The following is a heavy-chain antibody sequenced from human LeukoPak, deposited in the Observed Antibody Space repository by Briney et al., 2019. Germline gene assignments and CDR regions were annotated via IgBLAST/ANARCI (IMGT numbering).Heavy chain of an antibody. CDR2: ISSSSSYI. D-gene: IGHD2-15*01. CDR1: GFTFSSYS. CDR3: ARDGSCSGNSCYGMDV. J-gene: IGHJ6*02. Sequence: GGSLRLSCAASGFTFSSYSMNWVRQAPGKGLEWVSSISSSSSYIYYADSVKGRFTISRGNAKNSLYLQMNSLSAEDTAVYYCARDGSCSGNSCYGMDVWGQGTTVTVSS. V-gene: IGHV3-21*01.